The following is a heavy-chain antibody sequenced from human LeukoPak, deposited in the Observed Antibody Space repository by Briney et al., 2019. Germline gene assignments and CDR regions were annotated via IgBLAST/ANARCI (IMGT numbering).Heavy chain of an antibody. CDR3: ARIQSGGFDY. CDR1: GGSFSGYY. V-gene: IGHV4-34*01. Sequence: PSETLSLTCAVYGGSFSGYYWSWIRQPPGKGLEWIGEINHSGSTNYNPSLKSRVTISVDTSKNQFSLKLGSVTAADTAVYYCARIQSGGFDYWGQGTLVTVSS. CDR2: INHSGST. D-gene: IGHD1-26*01. J-gene: IGHJ4*02.